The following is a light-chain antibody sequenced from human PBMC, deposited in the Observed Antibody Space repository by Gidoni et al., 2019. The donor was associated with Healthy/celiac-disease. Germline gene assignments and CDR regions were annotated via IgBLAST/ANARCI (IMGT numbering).Light chain of an antibody. CDR2: KDS. Sequence: SYELKQPPSVSVSPGQTARITCSGDALPNQYAYCYQLKQGQVPFLVIYKDSAWPSGLPVRFSGSSSGTTVTFTISGVQAEDEADYYCQSADSSGTGAVFGGGTKLTVL. CDR1: ALPNQY. V-gene: IGLV3-25*02. CDR3: QSADSSGTGAV. J-gene: IGLJ2*01.